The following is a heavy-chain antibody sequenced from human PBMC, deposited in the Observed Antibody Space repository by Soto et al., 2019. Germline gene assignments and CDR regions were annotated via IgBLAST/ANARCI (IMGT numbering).Heavy chain of an antibody. V-gene: IGHV3-48*01. CDR1: GFTFSSDS. D-gene: IGHD6-13*01. CDR3: ARGRIAAAGRWSDP. CDR2: ISSSSSTI. J-gene: IGHJ5*02. Sequence: EVQLVESGGGLVQPGGSLRLSCAASGFTFSSDSMNWVRQAPGKGLEWVSYISSSSSTIYYAGSVKGRLTISRDNAKNSLYLQMNRLRAEDTPVYYCARGRIAAAGRWSDPWGQGTLVTVSS.